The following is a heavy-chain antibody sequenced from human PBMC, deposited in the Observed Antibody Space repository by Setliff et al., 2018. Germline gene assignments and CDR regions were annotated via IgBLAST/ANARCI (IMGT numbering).Heavy chain of an antibody. V-gene: IGHV4-61*09. Sequence: PSETLSLTCTVSGDSISSGINYWSWIRQPAGKGLEWIGHIDPSGNTNYSPSLKSRVTISGDTSKNQFSLKLTSVTAADTAVYYCARSLGSGSYYNSRPYYSDYWGQGTLVTVSS. J-gene: IGHJ4*02. CDR1: GDSISSGINY. CDR2: IDPSGNT. D-gene: IGHD3-10*01. CDR3: ARSLGSGSYYNSRPYYSDY.